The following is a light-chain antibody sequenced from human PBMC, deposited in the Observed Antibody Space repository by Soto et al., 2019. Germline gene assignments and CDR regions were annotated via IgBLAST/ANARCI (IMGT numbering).Light chain of an antibody. CDR2: DIS. Sequence: EITMTQFPSILSASPGGGATLSCKAAQDVTTNFAWYQLRRGQPPRLLISDISTRATGVPAGFSGSGSGKEFTLHISGLQSEDFALYFCQQYHNWPFSFGPGTRLEI. J-gene: IGKJ5*01. V-gene: IGKV3-15*01. CDR3: QQYHNWPFS. CDR1: QDVTTN.